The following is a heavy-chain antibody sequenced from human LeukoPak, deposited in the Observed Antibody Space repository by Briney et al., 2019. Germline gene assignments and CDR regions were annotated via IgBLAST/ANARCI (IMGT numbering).Heavy chain of an antibody. CDR2: ISYDGSNK. Sequence: GGSLRLSCATSGFTISSIYMSWVRQAPGKGLEWVAVISYDGSNKYYTDSVKGRFTISRDNSKNTLYLQMNSLRAEDTAVYYCAKSGGSYSHFDYWGQGTLVTVSS. V-gene: IGHV3-30*18. J-gene: IGHJ4*02. CDR1: GFTISSIY. D-gene: IGHD1-26*01. CDR3: AKSGGSYSHFDY.